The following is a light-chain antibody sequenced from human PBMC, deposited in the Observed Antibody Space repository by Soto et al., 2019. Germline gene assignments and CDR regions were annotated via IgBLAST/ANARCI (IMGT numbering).Light chain of an antibody. CDR1: QSISSW. J-gene: IGKJ1*01. Sequence: DIQRTQSPSTLSASVGDRVTITCRASQSISSWLAWYQQKPGKAPKLLISKASSLESGVPSRFSGSGSGTEFTLTISSLQPDDFATYYCQQYNSYWTFGQGTKVEIK. CDR2: KAS. V-gene: IGKV1-5*03. CDR3: QQYNSYWT.